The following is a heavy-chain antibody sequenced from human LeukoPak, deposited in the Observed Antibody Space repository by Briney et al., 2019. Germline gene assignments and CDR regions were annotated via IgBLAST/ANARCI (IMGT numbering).Heavy chain of an antibody. CDR2: INPSGGST. V-gene: IGHV1-46*03. Sequence: ASVKVSCKASGYTFTSYYMHWVRQAPGQGLEWMGIINPSGGSTSYAQKFQGRVTMTRDTSTSTVYMELSSLRSEDTAVCYCATDIVVVPAAIRSGDYWGQGTLVTVSS. CDR1: GYTFTSYY. J-gene: IGHJ4*02. D-gene: IGHD2-2*02. CDR3: ATDIVVVPAAIRSGDY.